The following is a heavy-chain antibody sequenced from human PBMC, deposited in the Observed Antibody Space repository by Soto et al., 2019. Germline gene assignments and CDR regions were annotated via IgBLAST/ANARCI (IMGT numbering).Heavy chain of an antibody. V-gene: IGHV1-69*12. J-gene: IGHJ6*02. Sequence: QVQLVQSGAEVKKPGSSVKVSCKVSGGTFSNYAIDWVRLAPGHGLEWMGGIVPIFGTTYYTQKFQGRATMIADDSTTAAYLEMSGLRSEDTAMYYCARVEAVAGLYNYHGLDVWGQGTAVTVSS. CDR1: GGTFSNYA. CDR3: ARVEAVAGLYNYHGLDV. D-gene: IGHD6-19*01. CDR2: IVPIFGTT.